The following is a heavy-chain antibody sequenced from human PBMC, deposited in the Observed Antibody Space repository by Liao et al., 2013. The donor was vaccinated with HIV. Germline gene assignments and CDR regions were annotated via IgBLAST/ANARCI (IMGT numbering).Heavy chain of an antibody. Sequence: LQLQESGAGLVKPSETLSLTCAVSGASISSDGYSWSWIRQPPGKGLEWVGYIFHYGITFYNPSLQDRVAISLDRSKNQFFLNLTSVTAADTAVYYCARDVNDFWSGFYFYMDVWGKGTTVTVSS. CDR3: ARDVNDFWSGFYFYMDV. CDR2: IFHYGIT. D-gene: IGHD3-3*01. J-gene: IGHJ6*03. CDR1: GASISSDGYS. V-gene: IGHV4-30-2*01.